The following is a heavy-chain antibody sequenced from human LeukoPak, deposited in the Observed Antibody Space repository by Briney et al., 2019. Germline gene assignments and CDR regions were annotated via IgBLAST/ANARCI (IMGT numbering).Heavy chain of an antibody. J-gene: IGHJ6*03. CDR2: INPNSGGT. CDR1: GYTFTGYY. Sequence: EASVKVSCEASGYTFTGYYMHWVRQAPGQGLECMGWINPNSGGTSYTQNFQGRVTMTRDTSISTAFMEVSRLRSDDTAVYYCARRRGGNSGYHFYYYMDVWGKGTTVTVSS. D-gene: IGHD4-23*01. CDR3: ARRRGGNSGYHFYYYMDV. V-gene: IGHV1-2*02.